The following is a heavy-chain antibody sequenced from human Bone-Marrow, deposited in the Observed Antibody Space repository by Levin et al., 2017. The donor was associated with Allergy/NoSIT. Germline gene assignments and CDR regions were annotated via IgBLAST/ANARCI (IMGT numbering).Heavy chain of an antibody. Sequence: SSETLSLTCTVSGGSISSSSYYWGWIRQPPGKGLEWIGSIYYSGSTYYNPSLKSRVTISVDTSKNQFSLKLSSVTAADTAVYYCARDRGRDHYDSSGYYVGGLDYWGQGTLVTVSS. CDR1: GGSISSSSYY. J-gene: IGHJ4*02. V-gene: IGHV4-39*07. CDR2: IYYSGST. CDR3: ARDRGRDHYDSSGYYVGGLDY. D-gene: IGHD3-22*01.